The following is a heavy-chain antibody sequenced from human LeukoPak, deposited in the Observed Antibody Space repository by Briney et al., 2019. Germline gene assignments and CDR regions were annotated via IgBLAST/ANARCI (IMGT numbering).Heavy chain of an antibody. J-gene: IGHJ4*02. V-gene: IGHV3-21*01. D-gene: IGHD3-9*01. Sequence: GGSLRLSCAASGFTFSRYGMNWVRQAPGKGLEWISYISSGSSSRYYGDSMKGRFTVSRGNAENSVYLQMNSLRAEDTAVYYYARESDALTGYYYFDYWGQGTLVTVSS. CDR1: GFTFSRYG. CDR3: ARESDALTGYYYFDY. CDR2: ISSGSSSR.